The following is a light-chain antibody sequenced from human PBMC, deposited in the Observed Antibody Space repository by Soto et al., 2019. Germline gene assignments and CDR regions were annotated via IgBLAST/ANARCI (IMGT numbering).Light chain of an antibody. CDR1: QSISSW. CDR2: KAS. Sequence: DIQMTQSPSTLSASIGDIVTIIFRASQSISSWLAWYQQTPGRAPKLLIYKASSLESGVPSRFSGSGSGTEFTLTISSLQPDDFATYYCQHYNSYSEAFGQGTKVDIK. CDR3: QHYNSYSEA. J-gene: IGKJ1*01. V-gene: IGKV1-5*03.